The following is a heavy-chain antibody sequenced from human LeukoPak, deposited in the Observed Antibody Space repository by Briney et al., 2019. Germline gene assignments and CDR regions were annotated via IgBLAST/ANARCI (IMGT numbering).Heavy chain of an antibody. CDR3: ARGGYGDYGAYYYMDV. CDR1: GGSISSYY. V-gene: IGHV4-59*01. D-gene: IGHD4-17*01. Sequence: PSETLSLTCSVSGGSISSYYWSWIRQPPGKGLEWIGYIYYSGSTNYNPSLKSRVTISVDTSKNQFSLKLSSVTAADTAVYYCARGGYGDYGAYYYMDVWGKGTTVTISS. J-gene: IGHJ6*03. CDR2: IYYSGST.